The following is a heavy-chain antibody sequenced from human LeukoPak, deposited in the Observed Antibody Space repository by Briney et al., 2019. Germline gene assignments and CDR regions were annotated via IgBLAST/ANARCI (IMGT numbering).Heavy chain of an antibody. J-gene: IGHJ4*02. CDR3: ARDRRTRGYSYGGLFDY. CDR2: IIPILGIA. Sequence: SVKVSCKASGGTFSGYAISWVRQAPGQGLEWMGRIIPILGIANYAQKFQGRVTITADKSTSTAYMELSSLRSEDTAVYYCARDRRTRGYSYGGLFDYWGQGTLVTVSS. CDR1: GGTFSGYA. V-gene: IGHV1-69*04. D-gene: IGHD5-18*01.